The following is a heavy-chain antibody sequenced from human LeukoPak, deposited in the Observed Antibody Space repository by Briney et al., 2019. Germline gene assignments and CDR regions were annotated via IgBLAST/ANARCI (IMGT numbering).Heavy chain of an antibody. CDR1: GGSISSYH. CDR2: IYYSGST. CDR3: ARSPGWYLDNNWFDP. J-gene: IGHJ5*02. D-gene: IGHD6-19*01. Sequence: SETLSLTCTVSGGSISSYHWSWIRQPPGKGLEWIGYIYYSGSTNYNPSLKSRVTISVDTSKNQFSLKLSSVTAADTAVYYCARSPGWYLDNNWFDPWGQGTLVTVSS. V-gene: IGHV4-59*01.